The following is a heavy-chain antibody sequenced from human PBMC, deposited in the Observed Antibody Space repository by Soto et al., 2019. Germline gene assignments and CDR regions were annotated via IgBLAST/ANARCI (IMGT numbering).Heavy chain of an antibody. D-gene: IGHD4-17*01. CDR2: ISGSGGST. Sequence: EVQLLESGGGLVQPGGSLRLSCAVSGFTFNMYAMSWVRQAPGKGLEWVSAISGSGGSTYFADSVQGRFTISRDNSKNTLYLQMNGLRAEDTAVYYCAKSPTFQLRQSSFDIWGRGTMATVSS. CDR3: AKSPTFQLRQSSFDI. CDR1: GFTFNMYA. V-gene: IGHV3-23*01. J-gene: IGHJ3*02.